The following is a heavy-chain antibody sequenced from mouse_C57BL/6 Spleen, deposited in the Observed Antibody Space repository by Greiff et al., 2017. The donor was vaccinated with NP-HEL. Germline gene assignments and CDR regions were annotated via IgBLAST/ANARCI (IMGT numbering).Heavy chain of an antibody. CDR1: GFTFSDYG. CDR2: ISSGSSTI. Sequence: DVQLVESGGGLVKPGGSLKLSCAASGFTFSDYGMHWVRQAPEKGLEWVAYISSGSSTIYYADTVKGRFTISRDNAKNTRFLQMTSLRSEDTAMYYCAKIYDGYYWYFDVWGTGTTVTVSS. D-gene: IGHD2-3*01. V-gene: IGHV5-17*01. CDR3: AKIYDGYYWYFDV. J-gene: IGHJ1*03.